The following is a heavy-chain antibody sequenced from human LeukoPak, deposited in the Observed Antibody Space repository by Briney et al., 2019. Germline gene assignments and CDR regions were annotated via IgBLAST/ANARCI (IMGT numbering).Heavy chain of an antibody. CDR1: GFTFDDYA. J-gene: IGHJ4*02. V-gene: IGHV3-9*01. CDR3: AKDIPPTI. D-gene: IGHD5-12*01. Sequence: PGRSLRLSCAASGFTFDDYAMHWVRQAPGKGLEWVSGISWNSGSIGYADSVKGRFTISRDNAKNSLYLQMNSLRAEDTALYYCAKDIPPTIWGPGTLVTVSS. CDR2: ISWNSGSI.